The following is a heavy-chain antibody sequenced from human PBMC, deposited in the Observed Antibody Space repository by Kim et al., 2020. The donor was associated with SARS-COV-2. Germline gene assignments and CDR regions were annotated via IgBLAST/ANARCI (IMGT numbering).Heavy chain of an antibody. CDR2: IKQDGTQP. V-gene: IGHV3-7*03. CDR1: GFTFGSYW. Sequence: GGSLRLSCAASGFTFGSYWMTWVRQAPGKGLEWVANIKQDGTQPYYVDSVRGRFTVSRDGANMYLQMNSLRAEDTAVYYCARTLTGTTESFEYWGRGTLVTVSS. D-gene: IGHD3-9*01. CDR3: ARTLTGTTESFEY. J-gene: IGHJ1*01.